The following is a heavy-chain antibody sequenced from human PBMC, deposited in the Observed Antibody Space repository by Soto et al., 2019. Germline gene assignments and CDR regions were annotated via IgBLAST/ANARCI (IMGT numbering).Heavy chain of an antibody. D-gene: IGHD1-7*01. Sequence: LSLTCTVSDASISRSYWSWIRQPPGKGLEYIGHIYVGGSTNYNPALKGRATISPDTSKNQFSLSLTSVTAADTAVYYCARGTIPDLWGQGTLVTVSS. V-gene: IGHV4-59*01. CDR1: DASISRSY. CDR2: IYVGGST. J-gene: IGHJ4*02. CDR3: ARGTIPDL.